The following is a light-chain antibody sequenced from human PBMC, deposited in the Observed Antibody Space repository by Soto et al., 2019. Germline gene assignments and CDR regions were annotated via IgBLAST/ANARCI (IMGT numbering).Light chain of an antibody. CDR1: SRDVGGYNF. V-gene: IGLV2-11*01. Sequence: QSVLTQPRSVSGSPGQSVTISCTGTSRDVGGYNFVSWYQHHPGKAPKVLIYDVSKRPSGVPDRFSGSKSGNTASLTISGLQAEDEADYHCCSYAGTYTYVVFGGGTKLTVL. CDR3: CSYAGTYTYVV. J-gene: IGLJ2*01. CDR2: DVS.